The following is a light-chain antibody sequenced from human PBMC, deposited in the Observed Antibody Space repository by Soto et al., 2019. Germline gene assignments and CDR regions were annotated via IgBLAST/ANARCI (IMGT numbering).Light chain of an antibody. CDR2: DVS. J-gene: IGKJ1*01. V-gene: IGKV3D-15*01. CDR3: HQYNSYWT. CDR1: QSVRTK. Sequence: ETVMTHSPATLSVSPGERATLSCRASQSVRTKLAWYQQKPGQAPRLLIYDVSNRATGTPARFSGGGSGTEFTLSISSLQPDDFATYYCHQYNSYWTFGQGTKVDI.